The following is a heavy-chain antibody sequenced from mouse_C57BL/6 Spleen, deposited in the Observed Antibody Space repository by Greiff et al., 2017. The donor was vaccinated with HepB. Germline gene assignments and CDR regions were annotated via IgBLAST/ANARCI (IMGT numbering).Heavy chain of an antibody. V-gene: IGHV5-6*02. CDR2: ISSGGSYT. D-gene: IGHD1-1*01. CDR3: ARRPTTVVARYFDV. Sequence: EVKLMESGGDLVKPGGSLKLSCAASGFTFSSYGMSWVRQTPDKRLEWVATISSGGSYTYYPDSVKGRFTISRDNAKNTLYLQMSSLKSEDTAMYYCARRPTTVVARYFDVWGTGTTVTVSS. J-gene: IGHJ1*03. CDR1: GFTFSSYG.